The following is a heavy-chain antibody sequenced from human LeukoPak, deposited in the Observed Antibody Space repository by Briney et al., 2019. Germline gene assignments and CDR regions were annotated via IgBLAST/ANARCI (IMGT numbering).Heavy chain of an antibody. V-gene: IGHV1-2*06. CDR3: ARDRSGYSYGEPLDY. D-gene: IGHD5-18*01. Sequence: ASVKVSCKASGYTFTAYYMHWMRQAPGQGLEWMGRINSNTGGTDYAQKFQGRVTMTRDTSISTAYMELSRLRSDDTAVYYCARDRSGYSYGEPLDYWGQGTLVTVSS. CDR2: INSNTGGT. CDR1: GYTFTAYY. J-gene: IGHJ4*02.